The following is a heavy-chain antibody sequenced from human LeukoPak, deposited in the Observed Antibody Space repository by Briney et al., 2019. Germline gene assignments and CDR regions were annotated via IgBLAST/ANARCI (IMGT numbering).Heavy chain of an antibody. J-gene: IGHJ4*02. V-gene: IGHV3-23*01. CDR3: ASSLSSVTTSGYYFFDS. D-gene: IGHD4-17*01. CDR1: GFTFSSYA. CDR2: ISGSGGST. Sequence: GGSLRLSCAASGFTFSSYAMSWVRQAPGKGLEWVSAISGSGGSTYYADSVKGRFTISRDNAKNSLYLQMNSLRAEDTAVYYCASSLSSVTTSGYYFFDSWGQGTLVTVSS.